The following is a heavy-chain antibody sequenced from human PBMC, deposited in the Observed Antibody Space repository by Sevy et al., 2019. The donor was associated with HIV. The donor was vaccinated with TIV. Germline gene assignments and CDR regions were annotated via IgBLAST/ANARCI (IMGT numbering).Heavy chain of an antibody. Sequence: ASVKVSCKVSGYTLSEFSMHWVRQAPAKGLEWMGSFDPEDGETIYAQNFQGRITMTEDTSTDTAYMELSSLRSEDTAVCYCAVTKDYFDSSGSPFDYWGQGTLVTVSS. CDR2: FDPEDGET. J-gene: IGHJ4*02. D-gene: IGHD3-22*01. CDR3: AVTKDYFDSSGSPFDY. V-gene: IGHV1-24*01. CDR1: GYTLSEFS.